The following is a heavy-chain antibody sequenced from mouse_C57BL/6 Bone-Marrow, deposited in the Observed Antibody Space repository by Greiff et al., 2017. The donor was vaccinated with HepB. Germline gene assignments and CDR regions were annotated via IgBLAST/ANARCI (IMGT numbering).Heavy chain of an antibody. CDR3: ALGRGRRAMDY. D-gene: IGHD2-12*01. Sequence: VQLQQSGPELVKPGASVKISCKASGYTFTDYHMNWVKQSHGKSLEWIGDINPNNGGTNYNQKFKGKATLTVDKSASTTFMELRSLTSEDSAVDYCALGRGRRAMDYWGQGTSVTVSS. J-gene: IGHJ4*01. V-gene: IGHV1-26*01. CDR2: INPNNGGT. CDR1: GYTFTDYH.